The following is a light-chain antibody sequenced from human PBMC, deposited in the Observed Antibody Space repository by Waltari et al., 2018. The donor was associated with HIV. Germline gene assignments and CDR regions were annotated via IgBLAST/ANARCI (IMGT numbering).Light chain of an antibody. CDR3: QSYDSSLSGVV. V-gene: IGLV1-40*01. Sequence: QSVLTQPPSVSGAPGQRVTISCTGSSSNIGAGYDVNWYQQLPGTAPKLLIYGNSNRPSGVPDRFSGSKSGTSASLAITGLQAEDEADYYCQSYDSSLSGVVFGGGTKLTVL. CDR1: SSNIGAGYD. CDR2: GNS. J-gene: IGLJ2*01.